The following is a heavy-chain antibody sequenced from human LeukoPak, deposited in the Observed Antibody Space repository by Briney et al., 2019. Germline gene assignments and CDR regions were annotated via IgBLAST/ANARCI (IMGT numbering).Heavy chain of an antibody. V-gene: IGHV3-64D*06. D-gene: IGHD3-22*01. CDR2: ISSNGGST. J-gene: IGHJ4*02. CDR3: VKGYYDSSGYEHFDY. CDR1: GFTFSSYA. Sequence: GGSLRLSCSASGFTFSSYAMHWVRQAPGKGPEYVSAISSNGGSTYYADSVKGRFTISRDNSKNTLYLQMSSLRAEDTAVYYCVKGYYDSSGYEHFDYWGQGTLVTVSS.